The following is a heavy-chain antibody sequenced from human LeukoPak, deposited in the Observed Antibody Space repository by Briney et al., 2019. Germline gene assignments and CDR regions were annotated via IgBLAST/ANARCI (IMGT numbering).Heavy chain of an antibody. CDR3: AGQNYYYYYMDV. CDR1: GGSISSYY. J-gene: IGHJ6*03. CDR2: IYTSGST. V-gene: IGHV4-4*07. Sequence: SETLSLTCTVSGGSISSYYWSWIRQPAGKGLEWIGRIYTSGSTNCNPSLKSRVTMSVDTSKNQFSLKLSSVTAADTAVYYCAGQNYYYYYMDVWGKGTTVTVSS.